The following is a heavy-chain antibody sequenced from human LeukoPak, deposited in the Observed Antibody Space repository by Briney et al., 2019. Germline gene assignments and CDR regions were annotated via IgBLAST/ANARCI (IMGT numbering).Heavy chain of an antibody. J-gene: IGHJ4*02. CDR1: GGAISNFY. CDR3: ARGYGYNSEY. CDR2: IQSSGST. D-gene: IGHD5-24*01. V-gene: IGHV4-59*13. Sequence: PSETLSLTCTVSGGAISNFYWIWIRQPPGKGLEWIGCIQSSGSTEYNPSLESRVTISVDTSRNQFSLKLTSVTAADTAVYYCARGYGYNSEYWGQGTLVTVSP.